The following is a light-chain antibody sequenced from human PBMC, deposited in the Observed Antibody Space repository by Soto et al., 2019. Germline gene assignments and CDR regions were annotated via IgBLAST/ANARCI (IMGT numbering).Light chain of an antibody. CDR2: DVS. CDR1: PTARSY. J-gene: IGKJ4*01. Sequence: EIVLTQSPATLSLSPGERATLSCRASPTARSYLAWYQQKPGQAPRLLIYDVSNRATGVPARFSGSGSETDFSLTISSLEPEDFAVYYCQQRSNRPLTFGGGTKVDIK. CDR3: QQRSNRPLT. V-gene: IGKV3-11*01.